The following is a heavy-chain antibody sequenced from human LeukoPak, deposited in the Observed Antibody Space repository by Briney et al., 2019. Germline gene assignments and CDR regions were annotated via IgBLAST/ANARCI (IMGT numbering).Heavy chain of an antibody. J-gene: IGHJ4*02. CDR3: AKDRDSSGYHQEY. Sequence: GGSLRLSCAASGFTFSSYGMHWVRQAPGKGLEWVAFIRYDGSNKYYADSVKGRFTISRDNSKNTLYLQMNSLRAEDTAVYYCAKDRDSSGYHQEYWGQGTLVTVSS. D-gene: IGHD3-22*01. CDR1: GFTFSSYG. CDR2: IRYDGSNK. V-gene: IGHV3-30*02.